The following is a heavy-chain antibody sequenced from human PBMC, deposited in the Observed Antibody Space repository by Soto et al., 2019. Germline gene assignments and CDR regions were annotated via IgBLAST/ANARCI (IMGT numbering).Heavy chain of an antibody. CDR2: IIPIFGTA. J-gene: IGHJ5*02. Sequence: QVQLVQSGAEVKKPGSSVKVSCKASGGTFSSYAISWVRQAPGQGLEWMGGIIPIFGTANYAQKFQGRVTITADESTSTAYMELSSLRSEDTAVYYCARDRGYSSSWYGGGNWFDPWGQGTLVTVSS. CDR3: ARDRGYSSSWYGGGNWFDP. V-gene: IGHV1-69*01. CDR1: GGTFSSYA. D-gene: IGHD6-13*01.